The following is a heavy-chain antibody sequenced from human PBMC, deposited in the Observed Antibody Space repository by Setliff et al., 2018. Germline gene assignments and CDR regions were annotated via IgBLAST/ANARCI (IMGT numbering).Heavy chain of an antibody. CDR1: GYIFTNYW. Sequence: GESLKISCKASGYIFTNYWIGWVRQMPGKGLELMGIIYPRDSDTRYSPSFQGQVTISADKSITTAYLQWSRLKVSDSGIYYCARGRRDGYKAGFDPWGQGTLVTVSS. V-gene: IGHV5-51*01. CDR2: IYPRDSDT. D-gene: IGHD5-12*01. CDR3: ARGRRDGYKAGFDP. J-gene: IGHJ5*02.